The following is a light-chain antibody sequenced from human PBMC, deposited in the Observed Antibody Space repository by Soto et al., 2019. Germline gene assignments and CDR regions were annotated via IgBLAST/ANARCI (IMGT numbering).Light chain of an antibody. J-gene: IGLJ1*01. CDR3: SSFTRSNTHV. CDR1: SSDVGNYNY. V-gene: IGLV2-14*01. CDR2: GVS. Sequence: QSALTQPASVSGSTGQSITISCTGTSSDVGNYNYVSWYQHHPGKAPKLLISGVSNRPSGISNRFSGSKSGNTASPTISGLQAEDEGHYYCSSFTRSNTHVFGTGTKVTVL.